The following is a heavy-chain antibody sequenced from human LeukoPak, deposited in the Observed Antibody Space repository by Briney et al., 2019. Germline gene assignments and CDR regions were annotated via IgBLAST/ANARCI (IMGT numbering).Heavy chain of an antibody. J-gene: IGHJ6*03. CDR1: GFTFSSYA. CDR2: ISGSGGST. CDR3: AKGGVRYYGSGSYYNDYYYYYYMDV. Sequence: GGSLRLSCAASGFTFSSYAMSWVRQAPGKGLEWVSAISGSGGSTYYADSVKGRFTISRDNSKSTLYLQMNSLRAEDTAVYYCAKGGVRYYGSGSYYNDYYYYYYMDVWGKGTTVTVSS. V-gene: IGHV3-23*01. D-gene: IGHD3-10*01.